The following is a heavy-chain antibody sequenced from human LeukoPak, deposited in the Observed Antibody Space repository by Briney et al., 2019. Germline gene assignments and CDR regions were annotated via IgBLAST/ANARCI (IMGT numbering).Heavy chain of an antibody. D-gene: IGHD6-13*01. CDR3: ARGTSYRWQQLASFDS. V-gene: IGHV4-61*02. CDR1: GGSVSSGNYH. CDR2: IYASGST. J-gene: IGHJ4*02. Sequence: SQTLSLTCTVSGGSVSSGNYHWSWIRQSAGEGLEWIGRIYASGSTNYKPSLNSRVTISLDTSKNQFSLKLTSVTAADTAVYYCARGTSYRWQQLASFDSWGQGTLVTVSS.